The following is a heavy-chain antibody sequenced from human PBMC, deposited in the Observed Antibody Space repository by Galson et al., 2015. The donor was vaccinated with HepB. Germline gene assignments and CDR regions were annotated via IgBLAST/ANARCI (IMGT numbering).Heavy chain of an antibody. V-gene: IGHV3-7*03. CDR2: IKQDGSEK. CDR3: ARDAYSGYDWYFDY. D-gene: IGHD5-12*01. J-gene: IGHJ4*02. CDR1: GLTFSSYW. Sequence: SLRLSCAASGLTFSSYWMSWVRQAPGKGLEWVANIKQDGSEKYYVDSVKGRFTISRDNAKNSLYLQMNSLRAEDTAVYYCARDAYSGYDWYFDYWGQGTLVTVSS.